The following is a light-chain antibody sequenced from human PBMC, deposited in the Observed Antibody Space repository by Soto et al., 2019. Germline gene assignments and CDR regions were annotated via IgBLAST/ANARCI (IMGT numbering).Light chain of an antibody. CDR3: QQYGSSLPWS. Sequence: EIVFTQSPGTLSFSPGERATLSCRASQSVSSSYLAWYQQKPGQPPRLLIYRASSRASGIPDRFSGSGSGTDFTLTISRLEPEDFAVYYCQQYGSSLPWSLGQGTKVDIK. J-gene: IGKJ1*01. V-gene: IGKV3-20*01. CDR1: QSVSSSY. CDR2: RAS.